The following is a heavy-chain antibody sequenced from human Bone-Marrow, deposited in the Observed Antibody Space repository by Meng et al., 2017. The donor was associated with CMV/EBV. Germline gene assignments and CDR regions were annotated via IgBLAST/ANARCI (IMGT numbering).Heavy chain of an antibody. V-gene: IGHV1-2*02. Sequence: ASVKVSCKASGYTFTGYYMHWVRQAPGQGLEWMGWINPNSGGTNYAQKFQGRVTMTRDTSISTAYMELSRLRSDDTAVYYCARELWDLGYCSSTSCRGGTGVDYWGQGTLVTVSS. CDR3: ARELWDLGYCSSTSCRGGTGVDY. J-gene: IGHJ4*02. D-gene: IGHD2-2*01. CDR1: GYTFTGYY. CDR2: INPNSGGT.